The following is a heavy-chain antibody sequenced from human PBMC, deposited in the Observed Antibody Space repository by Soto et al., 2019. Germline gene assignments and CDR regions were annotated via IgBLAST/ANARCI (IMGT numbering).Heavy chain of an antibody. Sequence: SLRLSCAASGFTFSSYAMSWFRQAPGKGLEWVSAISGSGGSTYYADSVKGRFTISRDNSKNTLYLQMNSLRAEDTAVYYCAKDPGGYYDSSGYPGAYFDYWGQGTLVTVYS. J-gene: IGHJ4*02. CDR1: GFTFSSYA. CDR3: AKDPGGYYDSSGYPGAYFDY. V-gene: IGHV3-23*01. CDR2: ISGSGGST. D-gene: IGHD3-22*01.